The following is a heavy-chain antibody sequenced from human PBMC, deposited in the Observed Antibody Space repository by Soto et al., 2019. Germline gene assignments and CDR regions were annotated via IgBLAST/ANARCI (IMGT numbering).Heavy chain of an antibody. CDR2: IIPILGIA. CDR1: GYTFTGYY. J-gene: IGHJ4*02. V-gene: IGHV1-69*04. CDR3: ARVYNNNYYFDY. D-gene: IGHD1-1*01. Sequence: SVKVSCKASGYTFTGYYMHWVRQAPGQGLEWMGRIIPILGIANYAQKFQGRVTITADKSTSTAYMELSSLRSEDTAVYYCARVYNNNYYFDYWGQGTLVTVSS.